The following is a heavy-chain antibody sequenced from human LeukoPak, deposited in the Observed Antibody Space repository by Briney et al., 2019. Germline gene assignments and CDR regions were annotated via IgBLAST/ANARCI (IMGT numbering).Heavy chain of an antibody. V-gene: IGHV3-30*02. D-gene: IGHD1-26*01. CDR2: IRYDGSNK. Sequence: GGSLRLSCAASGFTFSSYGMHWVRQAPGKGLEWVAFIRYDGSNKYYADSVKGRFTISRDNSKNTLYLQMNSLRAEDTAVYYCAREDLGAPFGPFDYWGQGTLVTVSS. CDR3: AREDLGAPFGPFDY. CDR1: GFTFSSYG. J-gene: IGHJ4*02.